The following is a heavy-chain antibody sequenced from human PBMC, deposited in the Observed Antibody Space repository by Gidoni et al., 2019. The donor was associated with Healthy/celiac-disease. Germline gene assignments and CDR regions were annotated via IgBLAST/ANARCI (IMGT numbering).Heavy chain of an antibody. CDR2: IYYSGST. V-gene: IGHV4-39*01. J-gene: IGHJ5*02. CDR3: ARHPQRITIFGAITMVHWFDP. CDR1: GGSISSSSYY. D-gene: IGHD3-3*01. Sequence: QLQLQESGPGLVKPSETLSLTCTVSGGSISSSSYYWGWIRQPPGKGLEWIGSIYYSGSTYYNPSLKSRVTISVDTSKNQFSLKLSSVTAADTAVYYCARHPQRITIFGAITMVHWFDPWGQGTLVTVSS.